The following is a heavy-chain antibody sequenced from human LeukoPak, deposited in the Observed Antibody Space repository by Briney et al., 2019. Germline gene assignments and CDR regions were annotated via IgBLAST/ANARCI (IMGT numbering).Heavy chain of an antibody. V-gene: IGHV4-39*02. CDR2: IYYSGST. Sequence: SETLSLTCTVSGDSISSSNSYWGWIRQAPGKGLDWIGSIYYSGSTYYNPSLKSRVTISVDRSKNHFSLKLSSVTAADTAVYYCARLTSGYSSSWYSPRAYWGQGTLVTVSS. J-gene: IGHJ4*02. CDR3: ARLTSGYSSSWYSPRAY. D-gene: IGHD6-13*01. CDR1: GDSISSSNSY.